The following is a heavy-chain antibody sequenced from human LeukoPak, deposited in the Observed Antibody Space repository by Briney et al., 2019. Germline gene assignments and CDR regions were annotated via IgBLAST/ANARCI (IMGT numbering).Heavy chain of an antibody. J-gene: IGHJ4*02. CDR3: ARVATFWSGYHINDY. V-gene: IGHV4-39*07. D-gene: IGHD3-3*01. Sequence: PSETLSLTCTVSGGSISSSSYYWGWIRQPPGKGLEWIGSIYYSGSTYYNPSLKSRVTISVDTSKNQFSLKLSSVTAADTAVYYCARVATFWSGYHINDYWGQGTLVTVSS. CDR1: GGSISSSSYY. CDR2: IYYSGST.